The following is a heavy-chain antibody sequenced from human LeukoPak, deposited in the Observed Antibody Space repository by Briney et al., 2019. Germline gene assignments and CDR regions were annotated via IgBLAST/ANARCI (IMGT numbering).Heavy chain of an antibody. CDR1: GGSISSGDYY. V-gene: IGHV4-30-4*01. J-gene: IGHJ4*02. CDR3: ARGFGMASMFGGVFDC. Sequence: SETLSLTCTVSGGSISSGDYYWSWIRQPPGKGLEWIGYIYYSGSTYYKSSLKSRVTISIDTSKNQFSLKLSSVTAADTAVYYCARGFGMASMFGGVFDCWGQGTLVTVSS. CDR2: IYYSGST. D-gene: IGHD3-16*01.